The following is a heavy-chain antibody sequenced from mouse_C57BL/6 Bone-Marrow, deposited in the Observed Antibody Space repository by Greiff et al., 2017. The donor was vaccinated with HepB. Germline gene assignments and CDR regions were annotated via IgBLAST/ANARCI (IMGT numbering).Heavy chain of an antibody. D-gene: IGHD1-1*01. CDR2: IHPNSGST. V-gene: IGHV1-64*01. CDR1: GYTFTSYW. CDR3: ARSPITTVVATGDY. J-gene: IGHJ2*01. Sequence: QVHVKQPGAELVKPGASVKLSCKASGYTFTSYWMHWVKQRPGQGLEWIGMIHPNSGSTNYNEKFKSKATLTVDKSSSTAYMQLSSLTSEDSAVYYCARSPITTVVATGDYWGQGNTLTVSS.